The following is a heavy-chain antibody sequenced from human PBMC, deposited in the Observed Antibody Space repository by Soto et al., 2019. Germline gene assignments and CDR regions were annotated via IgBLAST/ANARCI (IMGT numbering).Heavy chain of an antibody. J-gene: IGHJ4*02. CDR2: VYPGDYDT. CDR1: GYSFTSYW. V-gene: IGHV5-51*01. D-gene: IGHD3-9*01. CDR3: ARRRENWFFDY. Sequence: PGESLKISCKGSGYSFTSYWIGWVRQMPGKGLEWMGIVYPGDYDTKYSPSFQGQVTISVDKSISTAYLQWSSLKASDTAMYYCARRRENWFFDYWGQGTLVTAPQ.